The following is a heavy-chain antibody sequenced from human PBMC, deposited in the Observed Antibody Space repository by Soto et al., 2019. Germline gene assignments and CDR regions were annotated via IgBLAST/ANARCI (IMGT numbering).Heavy chain of an antibody. D-gene: IGHD2-8*01. Sequence: GGGLIQPGGSLRLSCAASGFTVSSNYMSWVRQAPGKGLEWVSVIYSGGSTYYADSVKGRFTISRDNSKNTLYLQMNSLRAEDTAVYYCARVYGIYYYGMDVWGQGTTVTVSS. J-gene: IGHJ6*02. CDR2: IYSGGST. CDR1: GFTVSSNY. CDR3: ARVYGIYYYGMDV. V-gene: IGHV3-53*01.